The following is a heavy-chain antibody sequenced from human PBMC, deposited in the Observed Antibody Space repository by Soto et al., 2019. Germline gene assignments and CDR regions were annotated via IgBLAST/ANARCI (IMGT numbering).Heavy chain of an antibody. Sequence: EVQLVESGGGLVQPGGSLRLSCAASGFTFSSYWMSWVRQAPGKGLEWVANIKQDGSEKYYVDSVKGRSTISRDNAESSLYLQMNSLRAEDTAVYYCARTYGAVAFDIWGQGTMVTVSS. J-gene: IGHJ3*02. CDR1: GFTFSSYW. V-gene: IGHV3-7*01. D-gene: IGHD3-10*01. CDR3: ARTYGAVAFDI. CDR2: IKQDGSEK.